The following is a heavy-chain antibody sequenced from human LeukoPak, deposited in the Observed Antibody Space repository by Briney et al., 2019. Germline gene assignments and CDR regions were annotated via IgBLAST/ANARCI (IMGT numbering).Heavy chain of an antibody. CDR2: INSDGSST. J-gene: IGHJ5*02. CDR3: ARVAVRANWFDP. V-gene: IGHV3-74*01. Sequence: PGGSLRLSCAASGFTFSSYWMHWVRQAPGKGLVWVSRINSDGSSTSYADSVKGRFTISRDNAKNTLYLQMNSLRAEDTAVYYCARVAVRANWFDPWGQGTLVTVSS. D-gene: IGHD3-10*01. CDR1: GFTFSSYW.